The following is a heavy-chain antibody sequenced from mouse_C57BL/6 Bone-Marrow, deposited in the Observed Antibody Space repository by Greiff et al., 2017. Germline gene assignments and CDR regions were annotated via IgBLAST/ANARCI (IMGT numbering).Heavy chain of an antibody. D-gene: IGHD2-4*01. CDR2: INPSTGGT. CDR3: ARVYYDYDGFAYYAMDY. Sequence: EVQLQESGPELVKPGASVKISCKASGYSFTGYYMNWVKQSPEKSLEWIGEINPSTGGTTYNQKFKAKATLTVDKSSSTAYMQLKSLTSEDSAVYYCARVYYDYDGFAYYAMDYWGQGTSVTVSS. V-gene: IGHV1-42*01. J-gene: IGHJ4*01. CDR1: GYSFTGYY.